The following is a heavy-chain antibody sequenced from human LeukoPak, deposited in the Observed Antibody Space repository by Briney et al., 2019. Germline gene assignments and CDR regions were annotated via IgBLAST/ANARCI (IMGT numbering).Heavy chain of an antibody. J-gene: IGHJ4*02. D-gene: IGHD5-18*01. V-gene: IGHV4-61*02. Sequence: SETLSLTCTVSGASISSGGYYGSWICRPAGKGLEWIGGIYSSGSTRSGSTNYNPSLKSRVTISVDTSKNQFSLKLSSVTAADTAVYYCARGLRQLWSKGYFDYWGQGTLVTVSS. CDR3: ARGLRQLWSKGYFDY. CDR2: IYSSGS. CDR1: GASISSGGYY.